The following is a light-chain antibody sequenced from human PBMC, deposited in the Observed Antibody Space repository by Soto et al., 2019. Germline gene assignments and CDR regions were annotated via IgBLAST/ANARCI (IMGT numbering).Light chain of an antibody. V-gene: IGKV1-5*01. J-gene: IGKJ1*01. CDR2: DAS. Sequence: DIQLTQSPSTLSASVGDTVTISCRASESLIGWLAWYQQRPGSAPKLLIYDASSLEGGVPSRFTGDGSGTEFSLTIASLQPDDCGTDYCQQYNSYPWTFGQGTQVDLK. CDR3: QQYNSYPWT. CDR1: ESLIGW.